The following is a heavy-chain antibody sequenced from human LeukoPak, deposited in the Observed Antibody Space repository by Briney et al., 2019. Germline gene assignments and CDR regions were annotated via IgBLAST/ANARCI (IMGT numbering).Heavy chain of an antibody. V-gene: IGHV4-59*12. J-gene: IGHJ4*02. CDR1: GGSISSYY. CDR3: ARGPRGTNLDY. Sequence: PSETLSLTCTVSGGSISSYYWSWIRQPPGKGLEWIGYIYHSGSTYYNPSLKSRVTISVDRSKNQFSLKLSSVTAADTAVYYCARGPRGTNLDYWGQGTLVTVSS. CDR2: IYHSGST. D-gene: IGHD2-2*01.